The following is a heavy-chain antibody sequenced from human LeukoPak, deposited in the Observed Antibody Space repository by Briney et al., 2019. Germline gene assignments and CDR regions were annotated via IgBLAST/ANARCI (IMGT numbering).Heavy chain of an antibody. J-gene: IGHJ5*02. Sequence: GRSLRLSCAASGFTFSSYAMHWVRQAPGKGLEWVAVISYDGSNKYYADSVKGRFTISRDNSKNTLSLQMNSLRAEDTAVYYCARAYWFDPWGQGTLVTVSS. CDR2: ISYDGSNK. CDR1: GFTFSSYA. V-gene: IGHV3-30*04. CDR3: ARAYWFDP.